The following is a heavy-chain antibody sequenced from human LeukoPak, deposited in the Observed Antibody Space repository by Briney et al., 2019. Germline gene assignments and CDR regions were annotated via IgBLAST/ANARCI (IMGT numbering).Heavy chain of an antibody. CDR2: FDPEDGET. CDR3: ATALVDTAISPFDY. Sequence: ASVKVSCKVSRYTLTELSMHWVRQAPGKGLEWMGGFDPEDGETIYAQRFQGRVTMTEDTSTDTVYMELSSLRSEDTAVYYCATALVDTAISPFDYWGQGTLVTVSS. J-gene: IGHJ4*02. V-gene: IGHV1-24*01. CDR1: RYTLTELS. D-gene: IGHD5-18*01.